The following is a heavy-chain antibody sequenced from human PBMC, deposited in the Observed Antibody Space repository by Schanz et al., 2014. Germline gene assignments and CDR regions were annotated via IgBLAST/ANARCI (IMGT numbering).Heavy chain of an antibody. CDR1: GFSFSNYW. CDR3: ARENLNWEAFDI. J-gene: IGHJ3*02. Sequence: EVQLVESGGGLVQPGGSLRLSCAASGFSFSNYWMHWVRQGPGSGLEWVSAISTGGGNTYYTDSVKGRFTISRDNSRNTLYLQMSSLRAEDTAVYYCARENLNWEAFDIWGQGTVVTVSS. CDR2: ISTGGGNT. V-gene: IGHV3-74*01. D-gene: IGHD7-27*01.